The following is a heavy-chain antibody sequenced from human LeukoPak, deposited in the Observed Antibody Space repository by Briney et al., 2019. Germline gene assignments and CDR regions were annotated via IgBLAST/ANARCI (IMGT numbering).Heavy chain of an antibody. J-gene: IGHJ4*02. CDR3: ARGVHSGSYGY. CDR1: GYTVSSNY. V-gene: IGHV3-53*01. Sequence: PGGSLRLSCAASGYTVSSNYMSWVRQAPGKGLEWVSVIYSGGSTYYADSVKGRFTISRDNSKNTLYLQMNSLRAEDTAVYYCARGVHSGSYGYWGQGTLVTVSS. CDR2: IYSGGST. D-gene: IGHD1-26*01.